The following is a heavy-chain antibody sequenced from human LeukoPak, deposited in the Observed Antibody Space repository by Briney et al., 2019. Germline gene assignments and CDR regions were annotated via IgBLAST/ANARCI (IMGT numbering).Heavy chain of an antibody. Sequence: GASVKVSCKASAYTFTSYGISWVRHAPGQGLEWMGWISANNGTANYAQKLQGRVTMTTDTSTSTAYLELRSLRSDDTDVYYCARGGGDYGDLYFDYWGQGTLVTVSS. CDR2: ISANNGTA. D-gene: IGHD4-17*01. CDR1: AYTFTSYG. CDR3: ARGGGDYGDLYFDY. J-gene: IGHJ4*02. V-gene: IGHV1-18*01.